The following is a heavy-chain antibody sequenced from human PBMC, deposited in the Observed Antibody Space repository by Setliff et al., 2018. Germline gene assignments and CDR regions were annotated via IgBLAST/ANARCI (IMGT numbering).Heavy chain of an antibody. CDR1: GFHFRSFA. D-gene: IGHD6-13*01. J-gene: IGHJ4*02. CDR2: IYSRANSA. V-gene: IGHV3-23*05. Sequence: GALRLSCTASGFHFRSFAMHWVRQSPGEGLEWVAAIYSRANSAVYADSVKGRFTISRDDSEYTLYLQMNDLRVEDTALYYCAKAGYTSKWYEARVVDSLGQGTLVTVSS. CDR3: AKAGYTSKWYEARVVDS.